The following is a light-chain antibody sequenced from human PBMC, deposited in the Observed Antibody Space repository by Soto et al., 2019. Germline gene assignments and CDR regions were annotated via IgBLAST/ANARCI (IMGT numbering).Light chain of an antibody. V-gene: IGLV2-23*01. CDR1: XXDVGNYKL. J-gene: IGLJ3*02. CDR3: YSYAGTSTWV. Sequence: GQSITISCTGTXXDVGNYKLVSWFQHHLGKAPKLIIYEGTKRPSGVSNRFSASQSGNTASLTISGLQAEDEADYYCYSYAGTSTWVFGGGTKVTVL. CDR2: EGT.